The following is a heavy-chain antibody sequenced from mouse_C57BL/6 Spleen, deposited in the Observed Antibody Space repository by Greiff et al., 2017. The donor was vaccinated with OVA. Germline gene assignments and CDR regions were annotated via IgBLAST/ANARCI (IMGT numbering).Heavy chain of an antibody. Sequence: EVQGVESGGGLVKPGGSLKLSCAASVFTFSDYGMHWVRQAPEKGLEWVAYISSGSSTIYYADTVKGRFTISRDNAKNTLFLQMTSLRSEDTAMYYCARDIYDGYSDPFAYWGQGTLVTVSA. D-gene: IGHD2-3*01. CDR3: ARDIYDGYSDPFAY. CDR2: ISSGSSTI. V-gene: IGHV5-17*01. CDR1: VFTFSDYG. J-gene: IGHJ3*01.